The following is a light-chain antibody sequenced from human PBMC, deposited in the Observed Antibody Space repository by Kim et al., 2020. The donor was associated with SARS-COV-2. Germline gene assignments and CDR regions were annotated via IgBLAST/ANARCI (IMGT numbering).Light chain of an antibody. V-gene: IGKV1-5*01. CDR1: QSISSW. J-gene: IGKJ1*01. CDR2: DAS. Sequence: ASVGGRVTITCRASQSISSWLAWYQQKPGKAPKLLIYDASSLEGGVPSRFSGSGSGTEFTLTISSLQPDDFATYYCQQYNSYSWTFGQGTKVDIK. CDR3: QQYNSYSWT.